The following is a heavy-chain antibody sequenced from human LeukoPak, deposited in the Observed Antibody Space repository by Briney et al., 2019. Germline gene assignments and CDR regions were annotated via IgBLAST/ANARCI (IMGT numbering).Heavy chain of an antibody. V-gene: IGHV4-34*01. D-gene: IGHD3-10*01. J-gene: IGHJ4*02. CDR3: ARGDRGPLGFDY. CDR2: INHSGST. CDR1: GGSFSGYY. Sequence: SETLSLTCAVYGGSFSGYYLSWIRQPPGKGLEWIGEINHSGSTNYNPSLKSRVTISVDTSKNQFSPKLSSVTAADTAVYYCARGDRGPLGFDYWGQGTLVTVSS.